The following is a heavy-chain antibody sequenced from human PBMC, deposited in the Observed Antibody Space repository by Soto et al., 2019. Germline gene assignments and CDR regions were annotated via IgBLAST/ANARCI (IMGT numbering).Heavy chain of an antibody. V-gene: IGHV3-7*03. CDR1: GFSFGTYW. J-gene: IGHJ4*02. CDR3: ARDVGPITIFGEALSGYFDF. D-gene: IGHD3-3*01. CDR2: IKQDGSER. Sequence: GGSLRLSCAVSGFSFGTYWMSWVRQAPGKGLEWLASIKQDGSERYYLDSVKGRFTISRDNAKDSLSLQMNSLRGEDTAFYYCARDVGPITIFGEALSGYFDFWGQGTLVTVSS.